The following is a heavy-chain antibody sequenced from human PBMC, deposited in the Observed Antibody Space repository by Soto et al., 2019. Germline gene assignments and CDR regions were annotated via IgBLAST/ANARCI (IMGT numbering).Heavy chain of an antibody. V-gene: IGHV3-33*01. J-gene: IGHJ4*02. CDR1: GFTFSSYV. CDR2: TWYDGNNK. CDR3: ARDSSYGGDSGLFDY. Sequence: QVQLVESGGGVVQPGRSLRLSCAASGFTFSSYVMHWVRQAPGKGLECVAITWYDGNNKYYADSVKGRFTISRDNSKNTLYLQMNSLRAEDTAMYYCARDSSYGGDSGLFDYWGQGTLVTVSS. D-gene: IGHD2-21*02.